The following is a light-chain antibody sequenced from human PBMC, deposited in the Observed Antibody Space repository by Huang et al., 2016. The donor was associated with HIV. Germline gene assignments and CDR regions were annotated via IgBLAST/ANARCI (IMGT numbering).Light chain of an antibody. CDR3: MHSTQHPYT. CDR1: QSLLHSDGNTY. J-gene: IGKJ2*01. V-gene: IGKV2D-29*01. CDR2: AVS. Sequence: DIVMTQTPLSLSVTPGQPASISCKSSQSLLHSDGNTYLSWYLQKPGQPPQLLIYAVSNRFSGVPERFSGSGSGTDFTVKSSRVEAEDVGVYYCMHSTQHPYTFGQGTKLEIK.